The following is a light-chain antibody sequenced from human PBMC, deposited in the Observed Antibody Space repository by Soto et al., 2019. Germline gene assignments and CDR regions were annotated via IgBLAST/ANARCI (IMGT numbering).Light chain of an antibody. CDR1: SSNIGSNT. CDR2: SNN. Sequence: QSVLTQPPSASGTPGQRVTISCSGSSSNIGSNTVNWYQQLPGTAPKLLIYSNNQRPPGVPDRFSGSKSGTSASLAISGLQSEDEADYYCASWYDSLNGVVFGGGTKLTVL. V-gene: IGLV1-44*01. J-gene: IGLJ2*01. CDR3: ASWYDSLNGVV.